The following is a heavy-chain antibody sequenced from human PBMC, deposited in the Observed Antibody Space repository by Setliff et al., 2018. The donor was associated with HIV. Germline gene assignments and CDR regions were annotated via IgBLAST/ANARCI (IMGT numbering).Heavy chain of an antibody. CDR1: GGSFTDYY. CDR2: INHSGST. J-gene: IGHJ6*03. Sequence: PSETLSLTCAVFGGSFTDYYWIWIRQPPGKGLGWIGEINHSGSTHYNPSLKSRFIISVDTSKNQFSLKVNSMTAADTAVYYCARGARLLAAYSDRWDYFYMAVWGKGTTVTVSS. D-gene: IGHD1-26*01. CDR3: ARGARLLAAYSDRWDYFYMAV. V-gene: IGHV4-34*01.